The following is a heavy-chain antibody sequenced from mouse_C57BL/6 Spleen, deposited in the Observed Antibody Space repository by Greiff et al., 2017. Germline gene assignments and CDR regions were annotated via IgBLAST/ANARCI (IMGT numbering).Heavy chain of an antibody. J-gene: IGHJ1*03. CDR2: IWWDDDK. Sequence: QVTLKVSGPGILQPSQTLSLTCSFSGFSLSTFGMGVGWIRQPSGKGLEWLAHIWWDDDKYYNPALKSRLTISKDTSKNQVFLKIANVVTADTATYYCARIALYYYGYEGYFDVWGTGTTVTVSS. CDR3: ARIALYYYGYEGYFDV. D-gene: IGHD1-1*01. V-gene: IGHV8-8*01. CDR1: GFSLSTFGMG.